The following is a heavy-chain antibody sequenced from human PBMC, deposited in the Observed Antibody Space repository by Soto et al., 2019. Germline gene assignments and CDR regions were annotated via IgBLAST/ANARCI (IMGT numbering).Heavy chain of an antibody. CDR2: ISYDGSNK. CDR3: AKDRVVATEEDYMDV. D-gene: IGHD5-12*01. Sequence: QVQLVESGGGVVQPGRSLRLSREASGFIFITYGMHWVRQAPGKGLEWVSTISYDGSNKYYADSVKGRFTISRDNSKNTVDLQMNSLRSEDTAVYYCAKDRVVATEEDYMDVWGKGTTVTVS. J-gene: IGHJ6*03. CDR1: GFIFITYG. V-gene: IGHV3-30*18.